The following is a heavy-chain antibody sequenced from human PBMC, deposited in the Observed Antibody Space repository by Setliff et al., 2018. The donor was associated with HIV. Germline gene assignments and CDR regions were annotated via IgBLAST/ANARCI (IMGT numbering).Heavy chain of an antibody. D-gene: IGHD3-10*01. CDR1: GGSISSSNW. Sequence: PSETLSLTCAVSGGSISSSNWWSWVRQPPGKGLEWIGEIYYSGTTYYNPSLKSRVTMSVDTATSRLSLKVHSVTAADTAVYYCARVRPVITLVRTDYVDYWGQGTLVTVAS. J-gene: IGHJ4*02. V-gene: IGHV4-4*02. CDR2: IYYSGTT. CDR3: ARVRPVITLVRTDYVDY.